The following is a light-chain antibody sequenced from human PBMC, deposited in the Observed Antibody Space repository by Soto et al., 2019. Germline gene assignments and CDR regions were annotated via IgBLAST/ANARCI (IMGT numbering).Light chain of an antibody. V-gene: IGKV3-11*01. CDR2: DAS. CDR3: QERTGWPPWT. Sequence: DIVITQSPATLCVSRGERATLPYSASQSVSRSLAWYQQKPGQAPRLLIYDASKRASGFPARFSGSGSGTDFTLTISSLEPEDFAVDYCQERTGWPPWTFGQGTKVDIK. J-gene: IGKJ1*01. CDR1: QSVSRS.